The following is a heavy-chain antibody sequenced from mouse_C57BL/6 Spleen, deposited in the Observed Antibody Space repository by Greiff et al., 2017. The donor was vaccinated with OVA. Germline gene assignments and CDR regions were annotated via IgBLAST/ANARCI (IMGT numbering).Heavy chain of an antibody. D-gene: IGHD1-1*01. CDR2: INPGSGGT. Sequence: QVQLQQSGAELVRPGTSVKVSCKASGYAFTNYLIEWVKQRPGQGLEWIGVINPGSGGTKYNEKFKGKATLTADKASSTAYMQLSSLTSEDSAVYFCARGDYGSSYVDYAMDYWGQGTSVTVSS. J-gene: IGHJ4*01. V-gene: IGHV1-54*01. CDR3: ARGDYGSSYVDYAMDY. CDR1: GYAFTNYL.